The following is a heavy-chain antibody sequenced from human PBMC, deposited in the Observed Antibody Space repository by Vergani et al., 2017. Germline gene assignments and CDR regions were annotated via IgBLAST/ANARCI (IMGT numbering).Heavy chain of an antibody. D-gene: IGHD3-22*01. CDR2: IIPILGIA. Sequence: QVQLVQSGAEVKKPGSSVKVSCKASGGTFSSYTISWVRQAPGQGLEWMGRIIPILGIANYAQKFQGRVTITADKSASTAYMELSSLRSEEAAVYYCARSAVVMNAGWFDPWGQGTLVTVSS. J-gene: IGHJ5*02. CDR3: ARSAVVMNAGWFDP. V-gene: IGHV1-69*02. CDR1: GGTFSSYT.